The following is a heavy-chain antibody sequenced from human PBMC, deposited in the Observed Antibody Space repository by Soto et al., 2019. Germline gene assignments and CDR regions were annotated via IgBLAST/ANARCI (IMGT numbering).Heavy chain of an antibody. V-gene: IGHV4-39*01. D-gene: IGHD3-10*02. CDR3: ARHHVRGANYPDSQFDY. J-gene: IGHJ4*02. Sequence: QLQLQESGPGLVKPSETLSLTCTVSGGSISSSSYYWGWIRQPPGKGLEWIGSIYYSGSTYYNPSLKSRVTISVDTSKNQFSLKLSSVTAADTAVYYCARHHVRGANYPDSQFDYWGQGTLVTVSS. CDR1: GGSISSSSYY. CDR2: IYYSGST.